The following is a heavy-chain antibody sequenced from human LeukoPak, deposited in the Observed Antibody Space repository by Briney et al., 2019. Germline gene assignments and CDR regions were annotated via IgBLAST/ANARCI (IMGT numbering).Heavy chain of an antibody. CDR2: IYHSGST. J-gene: IGHJ3*02. V-gene: IGHV4-30-2*01. CDR1: GGSISSGGYS. CDR3: ARELSDWAGNAFDI. D-gene: IGHD2-21*01. Sequence: PSETLSLTCAVSGGSISSGGYSWSWIRQPPGKGLEWIGYIYHSGSTYYNPSLKSRVTISVDRSKNQFSLKLSSVTAADTAVYYCARELSDWAGNAFDIWGQGTMVTVSS.